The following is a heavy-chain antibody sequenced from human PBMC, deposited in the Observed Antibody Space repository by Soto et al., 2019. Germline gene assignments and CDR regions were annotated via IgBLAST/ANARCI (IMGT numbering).Heavy chain of an antibody. Sequence: QVQLVQSGAEVKKPGSSVKVSCKASGGTFSSYAISWVRQAPGQGLEWMGGIIPIFGTANYAQKFQGRVTITADESTSTAYMELSSLRSEDTAVYYCARDYSREFPGASYYFDYWGQGTLFTVSS. D-gene: IGHD3-10*01. CDR3: ARDYSREFPGASYYFDY. V-gene: IGHV1-69*01. CDR1: GGTFSSYA. J-gene: IGHJ4*02. CDR2: IIPIFGTA.